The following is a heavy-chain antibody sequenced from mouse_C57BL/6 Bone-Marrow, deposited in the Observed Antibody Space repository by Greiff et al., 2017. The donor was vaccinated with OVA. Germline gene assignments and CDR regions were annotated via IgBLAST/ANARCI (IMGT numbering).Heavy chain of an antibody. CDR2: ISSVGSYT. Sequence: EVKLVESGGDLVKPGGSLKLSCAASGFTFSSYGMSWVRPTPDKRLEWVATISSVGSYTYYPDSVKGRFTISRDNAKNTLYLQMSSLKSEDTAMYYCARLLWLRRFDYWGQGTTLTVSS. D-gene: IGHD2-2*01. J-gene: IGHJ2*01. CDR1: GFTFSSYG. CDR3: ARLLWLRRFDY. V-gene: IGHV5-6*01.